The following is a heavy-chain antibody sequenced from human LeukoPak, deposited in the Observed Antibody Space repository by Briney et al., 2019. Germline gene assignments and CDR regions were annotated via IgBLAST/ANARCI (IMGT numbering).Heavy chain of an antibody. CDR2: ISSSSSTI. Sequence: PGGSLRLSCAASGFTFSSYSMNWVRQAPGKGLEWVSYISSSSSTIYYADSVKGRFTISRDNAKNSLYLQMNSLRAEDTAVYYCARASRYYGSGSYYYYYYYMDVWGKGTTVTVSS. V-gene: IGHV3-48*01. D-gene: IGHD3-10*01. CDR1: GFTFSSYS. CDR3: ARASRYYGSGSYYYYYYYMDV. J-gene: IGHJ6*03.